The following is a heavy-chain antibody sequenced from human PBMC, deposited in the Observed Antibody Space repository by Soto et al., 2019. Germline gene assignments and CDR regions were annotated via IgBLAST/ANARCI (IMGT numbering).Heavy chain of an antibody. CDR3: AGEEAAAGSFGP. J-gene: IGHJ5*02. CDR1: GFTFSSYS. V-gene: IGHV3-21*01. Sequence: EVQLVESGGGLVKPGGSLRLSCAASGFTFSSYSMNWVRQAPGKGLEWVSSISSSSSYIYYADSVKGRFTISRDNAKNSLSLQRNSLRAEDTAVYYCAGEEAAAGSFGPWGQGTLVTVSS. D-gene: IGHD6-13*01. CDR2: ISSSSSYI.